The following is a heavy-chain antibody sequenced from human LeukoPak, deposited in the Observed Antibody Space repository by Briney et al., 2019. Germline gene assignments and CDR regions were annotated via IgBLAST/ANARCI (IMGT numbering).Heavy chain of an antibody. V-gene: IGHV1-2*02. CDR3: ARVVDSSSRYYFDY. D-gene: IGHD6-13*01. CDR1: GYTFTGYY. J-gene: IGHJ4*02. Sequence: ASVKVSCKASGYTFTGYYMHWVQQAPGQGLVWMGWINPDSGGTAYAQKFQGRVTMTRDPSISTAYMELSRLRSDDTAVYYCARVVDSSSRYYFDYWGQGTLVTVSS. CDR2: INPDSGGT.